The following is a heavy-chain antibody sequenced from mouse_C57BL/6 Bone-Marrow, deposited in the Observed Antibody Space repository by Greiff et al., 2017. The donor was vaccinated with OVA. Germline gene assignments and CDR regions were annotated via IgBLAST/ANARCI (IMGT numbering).Heavy chain of an antibody. V-gene: IGHV1-64*01. CDR2: IHPNSGST. CDR3: ATEYYYGRRRFAY. Sequence: QVQLQQPGAELVKPGASVKLSCKASGYTFTSYWMHWVKQRPGQGLEWIGMIHPNSGSTNYNEKFKRKATLTVDKSSSTAYMQLSSLTSEDSAVYDCATEYYYGRRRFAYWGQGTLVTVSA. J-gene: IGHJ3*01. CDR1: GYTFTSYW. D-gene: IGHD1-1*01.